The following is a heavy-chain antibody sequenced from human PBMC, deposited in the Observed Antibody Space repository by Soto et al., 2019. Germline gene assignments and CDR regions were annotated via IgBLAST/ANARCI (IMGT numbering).Heavy chain of an antibody. D-gene: IGHD3-22*01. Sequence: PGGSLRLSCVASVFTLSHYWMHWVRQARGKGLVWASRINSDGSSTSYADSVKGRFTITRDNAKNTLYLQMNSLRVEDTAVYYCARDRVYYDSSGYYQDYGMDVWSQGTTVTVSS. J-gene: IGHJ6*02. CDR2: INSDGSST. CDR3: ARDRVYYDSSGYYQDYGMDV. CDR1: VFTLSHYW. V-gene: IGHV3-74*01.